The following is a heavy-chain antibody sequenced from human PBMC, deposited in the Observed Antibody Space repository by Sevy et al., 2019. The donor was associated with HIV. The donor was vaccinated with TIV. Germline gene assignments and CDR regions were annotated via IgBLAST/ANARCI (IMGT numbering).Heavy chain of an antibody. J-gene: IGHJ4*02. V-gene: IGHV3-21*01. Sequence: ETLSLTCIVSGGSISSDSYYWGWIRQPPGKGLEWVSSISSSSSYIYYADSVKGRFTISRDNAKNSLYLQMNSLRAEDTAVYYCARAGTSGRDGYNYVGYWGQGTLVTVSS. CDR1: GGSISSDS. CDR3: ARAGTSGRDGYNYVGY. CDR2: ISSSSSYI. D-gene: IGHD5-12*01.